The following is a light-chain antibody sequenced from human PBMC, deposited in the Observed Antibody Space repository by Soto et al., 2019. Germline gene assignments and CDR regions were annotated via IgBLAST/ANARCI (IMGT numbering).Light chain of an antibody. CDR3: QQRGNWPYT. CDR2: DAS. Sequence: EIVLTQSPATLSLSPGERAILSCRASQSVSSYLAWYQQRPGQAPRLLIFDASNRATGIPARFSGSGSGTDFTLTISSLEPEDFAVYYCQQRGNWPYTFGQGTKVEFK. CDR1: QSVSSY. V-gene: IGKV3-11*01. J-gene: IGKJ2*01.